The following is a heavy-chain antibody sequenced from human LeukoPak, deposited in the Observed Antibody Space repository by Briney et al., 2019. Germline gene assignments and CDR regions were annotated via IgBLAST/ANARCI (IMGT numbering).Heavy chain of an antibody. CDR2: ISDNGRST. CDR3: AKDVRPGGGGMDV. CDR1: GFTFSKYG. V-gene: IGHV3-23*01. Sequence: PGGSLRLSCAASGFTFSKYGMTWVRQAPGKGLEWVSAISDNGRSTHYADSVKGRFTISRDNSKNTLDLQMNSLKAEDTAIYYCAKDVRPGGGGMDVWGQGTTVTVSS. D-gene: IGHD3-10*02. J-gene: IGHJ6*02.